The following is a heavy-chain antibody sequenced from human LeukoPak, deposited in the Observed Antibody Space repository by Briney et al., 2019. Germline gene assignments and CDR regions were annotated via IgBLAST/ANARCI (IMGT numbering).Heavy chain of an antibody. CDR1: GGSVSSGTYY. Sequence: SETLSLTCTVSGGSVSSGTYYWNWIRQPPGKGLEWIGYIHHSGSTNYNPSLKSRATISVDTSKNQFSLKLSYVTAADTAVYYCARDEDNSGRYYYYMDVWGEGTTVTVSS. CDR2: IHHSGST. V-gene: IGHV4-61*01. D-gene: IGHD3-22*01. CDR3: ARDEDNSGRYYYYMDV. J-gene: IGHJ6*03.